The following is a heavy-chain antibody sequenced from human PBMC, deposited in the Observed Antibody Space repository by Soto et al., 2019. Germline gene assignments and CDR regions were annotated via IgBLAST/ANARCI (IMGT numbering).Heavy chain of an antibody. CDR3: ARVEDYFDSSGYAH. J-gene: IGHJ4*02. Sequence: ASVKVSCKASGGTFSSYPISWVLQAPGQGLEWMGWISAFYGNINYAQKFQGRVTMTTDTSTSTAYMELRSLTSDDTSVYYCARVEDYFDSSGYAHWGQGTLVTVSS. V-gene: IGHV1-18*01. D-gene: IGHD3-22*01. CDR1: GGTFSSYP. CDR2: ISAFYGNI.